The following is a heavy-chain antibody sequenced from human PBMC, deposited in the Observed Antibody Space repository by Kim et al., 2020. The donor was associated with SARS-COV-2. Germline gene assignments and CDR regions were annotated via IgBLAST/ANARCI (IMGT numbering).Heavy chain of an antibody. Sequence: SLKSRVTISVDTSKNQFSLKLSSVTAADTAVYYCARENIVATTTPYGMDVWGQGTTVTVSS. J-gene: IGHJ6*02. V-gene: IGHV4-31*02. D-gene: IGHD5-12*01. CDR3: ARENIVATTTPYGMDV.